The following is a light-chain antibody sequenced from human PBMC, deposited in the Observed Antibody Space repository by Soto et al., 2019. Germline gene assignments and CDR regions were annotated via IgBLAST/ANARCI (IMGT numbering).Light chain of an antibody. CDR2: RNN. CDR3: ATRDERLSGRV. Sequence: QSVLTQPPSASGTPGQRVTISCSGSSSNIGSNYVYWYLQLPGTAPKVLIFRNNQRPSGVPDRFSGSKSVTSASLAISGLRSEDEADYYCATRDERLSGRVFGGGTKLTVL. V-gene: IGLV1-47*01. J-gene: IGLJ3*02. CDR1: SSNIGSNY.